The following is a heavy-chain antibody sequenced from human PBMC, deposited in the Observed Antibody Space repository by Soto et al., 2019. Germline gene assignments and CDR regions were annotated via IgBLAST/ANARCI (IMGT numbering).Heavy chain of an antibody. CDR1: GYTFTSYG. J-gene: IGHJ4*02. V-gene: IGHV1-18*01. CDR2: FSADNGNI. Sequence: QVQLVQSGAEVKKPGASVKVSCKASGYTFTSYGISWVRQAPGQGLAWMTWFSADNGNINYAQKLQGRVTMTTDTSTSTTYMELRSLRSEDTAVYYCARTKYSRGCYGGYYFDTWGQGTLVTVSS. D-gene: IGHD6-19*01. CDR3: ARTKYSRGCYGGYYFDT.